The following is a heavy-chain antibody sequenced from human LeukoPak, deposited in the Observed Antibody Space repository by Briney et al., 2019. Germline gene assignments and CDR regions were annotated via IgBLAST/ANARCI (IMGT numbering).Heavy chain of an antibody. V-gene: IGHV3-30*18. D-gene: IGHD3-22*01. CDR1: GFTFSTYG. J-gene: IGHJ4*02. Sequence: PGGSLRLSCAASGFTFSTYGMHWVRQAPGKGLEWVAVISYDGGNKYYADSVKGRFTISRDNSENTLYLQMNSLRAEDTAVYYCAKEGYYDSSGYPYYFDYWGQGTLVTVSS. CDR3: AKEGYYDSSGYPYYFDY. CDR2: ISYDGGNK.